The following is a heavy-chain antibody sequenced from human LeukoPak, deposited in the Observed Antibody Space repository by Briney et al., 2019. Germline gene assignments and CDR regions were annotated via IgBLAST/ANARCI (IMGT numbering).Heavy chain of an antibody. CDR2: ISTSGGTI. CDR1: GFTFSDNY. V-gene: IGHV3-11*01. J-gene: IGHJ4*02. D-gene: IGHD2-8*01. CDR3: ARMGNGGYFDY. Sequence: PGGSLRLSCAVSGFTFSDNYMSWIRQAPGNGLEWLSYISTSGGTIFHADSVKGRFTISRDNAKNSLSLQMHSLRAEDTAVYYCARMGNGGYFDYWGQGTLVTVSS.